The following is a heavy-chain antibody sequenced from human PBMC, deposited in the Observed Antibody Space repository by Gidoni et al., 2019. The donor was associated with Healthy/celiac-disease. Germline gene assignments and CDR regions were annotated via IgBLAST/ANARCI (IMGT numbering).Heavy chain of an antibody. CDR2: MNPNSGNT. CDR1: GYTFTSYD. CDR3: ARGLFLCSSTSCYTYYYYGMDV. D-gene: IGHD2-2*02. Sequence: QVQLVQSGAEVKKPGASVKVSCKASGYTFTSYDIHWVRQATGQGLEWMGWMNPNSGNTGYAQKFQGRVTMTRNTSISTAYMELSSLRSEDTAVYYCARGLFLCSSTSCYTYYYYGMDVWGQGTTVTVSS. V-gene: IGHV1-8*01. J-gene: IGHJ6*02.